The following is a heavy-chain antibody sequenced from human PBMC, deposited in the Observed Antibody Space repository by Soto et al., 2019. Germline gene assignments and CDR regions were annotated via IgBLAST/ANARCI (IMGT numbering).Heavy chain of an antibody. V-gene: IGHV4-59*11. J-gene: IGHJ5*02. CDR1: SGSTSPHY. Sequence: SETLSLTCTVSSGSTSPHYWSWIRQSPGKGLEWIAYIYFTGITNYNPSLKSRVTISIDTSKNQFSLKLTSVTAADTAVYYCARGGSWFDPWGQGTMVTVYS. CDR2: IYFTGIT. CDR3: ARGGSWFDP.